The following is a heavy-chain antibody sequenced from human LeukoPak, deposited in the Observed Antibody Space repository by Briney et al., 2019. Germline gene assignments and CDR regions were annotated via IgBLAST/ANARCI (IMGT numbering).Heavy chain of an antibody. Sequence: PGGSLRLSCAASGFTFDDYGMSWVRQAPGKGLVWVSRIKSDGSSISYGDSVKGRFTISRDNAKNTLYLQMNSLRAEDTAVYYCARRGATTGAFDVWGQGTMVTVSS. V-gene: IGHV3-74*01. CDR1: GFTFDDYG. CDR3: ARRGATTGAFDV. CDR2: IKSDGSSI. J-gene: IGHJ3*01. D-gene: IGHD1-26*01.